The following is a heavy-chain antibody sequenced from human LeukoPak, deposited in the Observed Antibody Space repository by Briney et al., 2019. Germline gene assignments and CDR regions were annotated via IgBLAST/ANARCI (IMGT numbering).Heavy chain of an antibody. J-gene: IGHJ4*02. CDR1: GYTFINYD. V-gene: IGHV1-18*01. Sequence: ASVKVSCKASGYTFINYDFSWVRQAPGQGLEWMGWISTYNGNTNYAQKLQGRVTMTTDTSTSTAYMELRNLRSDDTAVYYCARQGYGGNPQGAADYWGQGPLVTVSS. CDR2: ISTYNGNT. D-gene: IGHD4-23*01. CDR3: ARQGYGGNPQGAADY.